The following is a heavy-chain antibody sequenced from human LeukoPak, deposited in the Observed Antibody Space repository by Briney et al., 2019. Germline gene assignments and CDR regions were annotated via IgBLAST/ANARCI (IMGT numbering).Heavy chain of an antibody. CDR2: ISSSSSTI. D-gene: IGHD2-2*01. J-gene: IGHJ4*02. CDR3: ARGSTGYCSSTSCEDY. V-gene: IGHV3-48*01. CDR1: GFTFSSYS. Sequence: PGGSLRLSCAASGFTFSSYSINWVRQAPGKGLEWVSYISSSSSTIYYADSVKGRFTISRDNAKNSLYLQMNSLRAEDTAVYYCARGSTGYCSSTSCEDYWGQGTLVTVSS.